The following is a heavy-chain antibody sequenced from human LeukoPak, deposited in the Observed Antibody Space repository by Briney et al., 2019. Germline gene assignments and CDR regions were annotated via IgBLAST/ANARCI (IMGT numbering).Heavy chain of an antibody. CDR2: IIPILGIA. CDR3: AGSHNYDFWSGYLSTGYYYYGMDV. CDR1: GGTFSSYA. D-gene: IGHD3-3*01. J-gene: IGHJ6*02. Sequence: GASVKVSCKASGGTFSSYAISWVRQAPGQGLEWMGRIIPILGIANYAQKFQGRVTITADKSTSTAYMELSSLRSEDTAVYYCAGSHNYDFWSGYLSTGYYYYGMDVWGQGTTVTVSS. V-gene: IGHV1-69*04.